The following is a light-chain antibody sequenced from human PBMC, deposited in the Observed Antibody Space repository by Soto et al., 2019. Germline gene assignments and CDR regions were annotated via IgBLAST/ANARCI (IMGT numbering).Light chain of an antibody. CDR3: QQYVSSPWA. CDR1: QSVTNSF. J-gene: IGKJ5*01. Sequence: EIVLAQSPGTLSLSPGGRATLSCRASQSVTNSFLAWYQQKPGQAPRLLIYGASRRATGIPDRFTGSGSGTDFTLTISRLEPEDFAVYYCQQYVSSPWAFGQGTRLEI. CDR2: GAS. V-gene: IGKV3-20*01.